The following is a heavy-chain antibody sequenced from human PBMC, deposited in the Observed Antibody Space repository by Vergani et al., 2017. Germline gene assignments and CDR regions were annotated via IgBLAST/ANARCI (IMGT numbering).Heavy chain of an antibody. D-gene: IGHD3-9*01. CDR3: ARGGVRYLHRIDRNPRKEYGMDV. J-gene: IGHJ6*02. Sequence: QLQLQESGPGLVKPSETLSLTCTVSGGSISSSSYYWGWIRQPPGKGLEWIGSIYYSGSTYYNPSLKSRVTISVDTSKNQFSLKLSSVTAADTAVYYCARGGVRYLHRIDRNPRKEYGMDVWGQGTTVTVSS. V-gene: IGHV4-39*01. CDR1: GGSISSSSYY. CDR2: IYYSGST.